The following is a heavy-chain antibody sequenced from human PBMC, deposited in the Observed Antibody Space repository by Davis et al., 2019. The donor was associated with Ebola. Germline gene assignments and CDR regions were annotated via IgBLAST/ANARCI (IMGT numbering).Heavy chain of an antibody. CDR1: GYTFTSYA. J-gene: IGHJ6*02. CDR2: INAGNGNT. CDR3: ATGVTVTTFYYYGMDV. V-gene: IGHV1-3*01. D-gene: IGHD4-17*01. Sequence: ASVKVSCKASGYTFTSYAMHWVRQAPGQRLEWMGWINAGNGNTKYSQKFQGRVTITRDTSASTAYMELSSLRSEDTAVYYCATGVTVTTFYYYGMDVWGQGTTATVSS.